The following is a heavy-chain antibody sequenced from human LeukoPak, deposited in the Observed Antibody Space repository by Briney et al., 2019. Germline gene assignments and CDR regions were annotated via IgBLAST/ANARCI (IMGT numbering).Heavy chain of an antibody. J-gene: IGHJ4*02. CDR3: AKEGEGSGATFDY. CDR1: GFTFDDYA. CDR2: ISWNSGSI. V-gene: IGHV3-9*01. D-gene: IGHD1-26*01. Sequence: GGSLRLSCAASGFTFDDYAMHWVRQAPGKGLEWVSGISWNSGSIGYADSVKGRFTISRDNAKNSLYLQMNSLRAEDTALYYCAKEGEGSGATFDYWGQGTLVIVSS.